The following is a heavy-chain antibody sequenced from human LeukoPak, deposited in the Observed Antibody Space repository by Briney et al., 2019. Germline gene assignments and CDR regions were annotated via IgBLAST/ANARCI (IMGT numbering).Heavy chain of an antibody. Sequence: SETLSLTCTVSGGSISSYCWSWIRQPPGKGLEWIGYIYYSGSTNYNPSLKSRVTISVDTSKNQFSLKLSSVTAADMAVYYCARDFDGMDVWGKGTTVTVSS. CDR3: ARDFDGMDV. CDR2: IYYSGST. J-gene: IGHJ6*04. V-gene: IGHV4-59*01. CDR1: GGSISSYC.